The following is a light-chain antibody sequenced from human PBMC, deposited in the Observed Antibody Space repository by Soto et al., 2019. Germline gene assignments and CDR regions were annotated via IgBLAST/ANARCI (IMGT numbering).Light chain of an antibody. J-gene: IGLJ2*01. CDR3: AAWDDSLDGVV. CDR2: FDD. Sequence: QSVLTQPPSVSEAPRQTVTISCSGSTSNIGNNAVSWYQQLPGEAPKLLIYFDDLLASGVFDRFSGSKSGTSASLAISGLQSEDEADYYCAAWDDSLDGVVFGGGTKLTVL. CDR1: TSNIGNNA. V-gene: IGLV1-36*01.